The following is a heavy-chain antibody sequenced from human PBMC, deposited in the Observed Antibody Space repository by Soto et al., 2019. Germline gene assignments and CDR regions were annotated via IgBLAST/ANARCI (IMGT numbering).Heavy chain of an antibody. D-gene: IGHD1-26*01. CDR3: ERSSGGGFGIIIEGSNWLAP. CDR1: ADTFTSYY. CDR2: TNPNGGST. Sequence: ASVKVSCKAPADTFTSYYIHWVRQAPGHGLEWMGITNPNGGSTRFTQTSQGRIAMPTDTSTRSVYMELRSLSSEDTDVYYSERSSGGGFGIIIEGSNWLAPWGQGSRVTVSS. J-gene: IGHJ5*02. V-gene: IGHV1-46*01.